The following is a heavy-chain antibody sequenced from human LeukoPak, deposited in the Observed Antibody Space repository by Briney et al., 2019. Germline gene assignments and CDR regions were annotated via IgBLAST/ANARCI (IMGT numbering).Heavy chain of an antibody. Sequence: ALVKVSCKASGYTFTSYDINWVRQATGQGLEWMGWMNPNSGNTGYAQKFQGRVTITRNTSISTAYMELSSLRSEDTAVYYCARGRTVYAHFDYWGQGTLVTVSS. D-gene: IGHD2-8*01. CDR3: ARGRTVYAHFDY. CDR2: MNPNSGNT. J-gene: IGHJ4*02. CDR1: GYTFTSYD. V-gene: IGHV1-8*03.